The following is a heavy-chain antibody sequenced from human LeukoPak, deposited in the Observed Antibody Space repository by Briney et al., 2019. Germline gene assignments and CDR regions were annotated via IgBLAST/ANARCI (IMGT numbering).Heavy chain of an antibody. J-gene: IGHJ3*02. CDR3: ARVNGWLDAFDI. CDR2: INPNSGGT. V-gene: IGHV1-2*02. D-gene: IGHD3-22*01. CDR1: GYTFTGFY. Sequence: ASVKVSCMASGYTFTGFYMHWVRQAPGQGLEWMGWINPNSGGTNYAQKFQGRVTMTRDTSISTAYMELSRLRSDDTAVYYCARVNGWLDAFDIWGQGTMVTVSS.